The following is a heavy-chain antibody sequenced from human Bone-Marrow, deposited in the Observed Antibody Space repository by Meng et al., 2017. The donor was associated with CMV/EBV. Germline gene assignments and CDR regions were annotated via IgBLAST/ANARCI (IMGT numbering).Heavy chain of an antibody. CDR2: INPNSGGT. V-gene: IGHV1-2*02. CDR3: ARAGVYCSSTSCYSSDYYGMDV. J-gene: IGHJ6*02. CDR1: GYTFTGYY. Sequence: ASVKVSCKASGYTFTGYYMHWVRQAPGQGLEWMGWINPNSGGTNYAQKFQGRVTMTRDTSISTAYMELSRLRSDDTAVYYCARAGVYCSSTSCYSSDYYGMDVWGQGTTVTVSS. D-gene: IGHD2-2*02.